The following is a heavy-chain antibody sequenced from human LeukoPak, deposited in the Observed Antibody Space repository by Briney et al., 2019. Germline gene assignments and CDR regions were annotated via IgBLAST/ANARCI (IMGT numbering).Heavy chain of an antibody. J-gene: IGHJ4*02. CDR2: IYTSGST. Sequence: PSETLSLTCTVSGGSISSYYWSWIRQPAGKGLEWIGRIYTSGSTNYNPSLKSRVTMSVDTSKNQFSLKLSSVTAADTAVYYCARPNVDSSGYWSYFDYWGQGTLVTVSS. CDR1: GGSISSYY. V-gene: IGHV4-4*07. CDR3: ARPNVDSSGYWSYFDY. D-gene: IGHD3-22*01.